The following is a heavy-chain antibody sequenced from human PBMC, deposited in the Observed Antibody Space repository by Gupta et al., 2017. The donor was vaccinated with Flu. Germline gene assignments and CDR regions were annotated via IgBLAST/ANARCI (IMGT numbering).Heavy chain of an antibody. CDR1: GFTFRRYD. D-gene: IGHD1-14*01. J-gene: IGHJ4*02. Sequence: EVQLVESGGGLVKAGGSLRLSCAVSGFTFRRYDMNWVRQAPGKGLEWVSSISSSSSYIYYADSVKGRFTISRDNAHNSVFLQMDSLRADDTAVYYCVRDHSTTWRKGNYFDYWGQGTLVTVSS. V-gene: IGHV3-21*06. CDR2: ISSSSSYI. CDR3: VRDHSTTWRKGNYFDY.